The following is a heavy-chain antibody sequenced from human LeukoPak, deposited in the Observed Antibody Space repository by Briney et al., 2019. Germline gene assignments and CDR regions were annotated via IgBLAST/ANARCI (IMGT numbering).Heavy chain of an antibody. CDR2: ISAYNGNT. V-gene: IGHV1-18*01. Sequence: ASVKVSCKASGHTFTSYGISWVRQAPGQGLEWMGWISAYNGNTNYAQKLQGRVTMTTDTSTSTAYMELRSLRSDDTAVYYCARGLGCSSTSCSRNGYWFDPWGQGTLVTVSS. J-gene: IGHJ5*02. CDR3: ARGLGCSSTSCSRNGYWFDP. CDR1: GHTFTSYG. D-gene: IGHD2-2*01.